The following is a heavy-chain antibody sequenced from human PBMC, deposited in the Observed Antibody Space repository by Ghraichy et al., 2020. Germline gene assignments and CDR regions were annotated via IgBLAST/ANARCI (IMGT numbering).Heavy chain of an antibody. J-gene: IGHJ6*02. CDR3: ATHNCNKIRGAYYYYVRDV. CDR2: MNPNSGNK. V-gene: IGHV1-8*01. D-gene: IGHD1/OR15-1a*01. CDR1: GYTFTTYD. Sequence: ASVKVSCKTSGYTFTTYDINWVRQATGQGPEWMGWMNPNSGNKGYAQKFRGRVTMTRNTSISTAYTELSSLRSEDTAVYYCATHNCNKIRGAYYYYVRDVWGQGTTVTV.